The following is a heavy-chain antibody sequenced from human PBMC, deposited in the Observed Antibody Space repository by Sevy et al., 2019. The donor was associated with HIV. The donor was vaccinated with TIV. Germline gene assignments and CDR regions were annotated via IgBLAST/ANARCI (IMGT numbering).Heavy chain of an antibody. CDR3: AREEVPYFSGSGSYYRNDY. CDR2: IYYSGST. V-gene: IGHV4-39*02. CDR1: GGSISSSSYY. Sequence: SETLSLTCTVSGGSISSSSYYWSWIRQPPGKGLEWLGSIYYSGSTYYNPSLKSRVTISVDTSKNQFSLKLSSVTAADTAVYYCAREEVPYFSGSGSYYRNDYSGQGTLVTVSS. D-gene: IGHD3-10*01. J-gene: IGHJ4*02.